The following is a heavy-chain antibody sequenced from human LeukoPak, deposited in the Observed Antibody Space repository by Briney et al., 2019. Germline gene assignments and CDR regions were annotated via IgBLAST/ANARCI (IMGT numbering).Heavy chain of an antibody. Sequence: SVKVSCKASGYTFTSYDINWVRQATGQGLEWMGGIIPIFGTANYAQKFQGRVTITADESTSTAYMELSSLRSEDTAVYYCAVWFGELGYFDYWGQGTLVTVSS. V-gene: IGHV1-69*13. D-gene: IGHD3-10*01. CDR1: GYTFTSYD. CDR3: AVWFGELGYFDY. J-gene: IGHJ4*02. CDR2: IIPIFGTA.